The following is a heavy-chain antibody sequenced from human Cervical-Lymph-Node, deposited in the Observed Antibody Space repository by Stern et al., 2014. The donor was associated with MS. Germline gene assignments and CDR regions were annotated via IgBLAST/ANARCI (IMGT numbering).Heavy chain of an antibody. J-gene: IGHJ4*02. D-gene: IGHD1-26*01. Sequence: EVQLLESGGGLVKPGGSLRLSCAASGFTFSSYPMNWVRQAPGKGLEWVSSITRSSNYRTYADSVKGRFTISRDDAKNSLYLQMNSLRAEDTAVYYCAREGSGSYRIDYWGQGTVVTVSS. V-gene: IGHV3-21*01. CDR3: AREGSGSYRIDY. CDR1: GFTFSSYP. CDR2: ITRSSNYR.